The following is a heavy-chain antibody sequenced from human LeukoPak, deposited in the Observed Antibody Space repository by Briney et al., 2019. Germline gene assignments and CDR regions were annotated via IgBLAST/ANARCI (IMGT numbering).Heavy chain of an antibody. CDR2: ISRSGGST. D-gene: IGHD3-22*01. J-gene: IGHJ6*04. CDR3: AKGPGSSGPTGDYYYYYGMDV. Sequence: PGASLRLSCAASGFTFSSYAMSWVRQAPGKGLEWVSAISRSGGSTYYAHSVKGRFTISRDNSKNTLYLQMHSLRAEDTAVYYCAKGPGSSGPTGDYYYYYGMDVWGEGTTVTVSS. CDR1: GFTFSSYA. V-gene: IGHV3-23*01.